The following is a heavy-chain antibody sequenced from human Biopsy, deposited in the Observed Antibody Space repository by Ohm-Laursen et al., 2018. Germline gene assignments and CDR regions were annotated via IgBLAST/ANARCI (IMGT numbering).Heavy chain of an antibody. CDR3: ARHGSQGYCTGGSCVDY. V-gene: IGHV4-39*01. CDR2: IYYRGNT. D-gene: IGHD2-15*01. Sequence: SETLSLTCVVSGGSISSNYYYWGWIRQPPGKGLEWIGSIYYRGNTNYNPSLKSRVTISVDTTKNKYSMKLSSATAADTAVFYCARHGSQGYCTGGSCVDYWGQGALVTVSS. J-gene: IGHJ4*02. CDR1: GGSISSNYYY.